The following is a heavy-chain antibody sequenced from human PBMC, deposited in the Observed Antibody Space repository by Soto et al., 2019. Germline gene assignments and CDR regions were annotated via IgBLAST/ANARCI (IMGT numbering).Heavy chain of an antibody. CDR2: ISAYNGNT. CDR3: ARESSGYSSGWYIGSAYYYGMDV. D-gene: IGHD6-19*01. Sequence: ASVKVSCKASGYTFTSYGISWVRHAPGQGXEWMGWISAYNGNTNYAQKLQGRVTMTTDTSTSTAYMELRSLRSDDTAVYYCARESSGYSSGWYIGSAYYYGMDVSGQGTTVTVPS. V-gene: IGHV1-18*01. CDR1: GYTFTSYG. J-gene: IGHJ6*02.